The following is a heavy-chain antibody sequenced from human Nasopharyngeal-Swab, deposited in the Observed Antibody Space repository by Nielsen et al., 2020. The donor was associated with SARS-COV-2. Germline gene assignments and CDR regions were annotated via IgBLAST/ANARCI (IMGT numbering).Heavy chain of an antibody. Sequence: SETLSLTCAVYGGSFSGYYWNWIRQPPGRGLEWIGEINHSGSTNYNPSLKSRVTISIDTSKNQFSLKLSSVTAADTAVYYCARTGSDCSSTSCYFDFWGQGTPVTVSS. V-gene: IGHV4-34*01. CDR1: GGSFSGYY. CDR2: INHSGST. D-gene: IGHD2-2*01. CDR3: ARTGSDCSSTSCYFDF. J-gene: IGHJ4*02.